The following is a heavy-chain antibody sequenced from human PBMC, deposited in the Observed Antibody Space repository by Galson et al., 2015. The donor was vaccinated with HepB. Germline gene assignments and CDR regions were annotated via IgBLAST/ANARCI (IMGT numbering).Heavy chain of an antibody. CDR1: GFTFSSYA. CDR3: ARARSLAYCGGDCYPDASVDI. J-gene: IGHJ3*02. Sequence: SLRLSCAASGFTFSSYAMHWVRQAPGKGLEWVAVISYDGSNKYYADSVKGRFTISRDNSKNTLYLQMNSLRAEDTAVYHCARARSLAYCGGDCYPDASVDIWGQGTMVTVSS. V-gene: IGHV3-30*04. D-gene: IGHD2-21*02. CDR2: ISYDGSNK.